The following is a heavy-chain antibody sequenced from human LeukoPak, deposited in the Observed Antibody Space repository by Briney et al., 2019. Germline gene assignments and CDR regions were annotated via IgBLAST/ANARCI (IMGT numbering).Heavy chain of an antibody. CDR3: ARSAAAGTKSNWFDP. CDR2: IYPGDSDT. Sequence: GESLKISCKTSGYSFTSYWIGWVRQMPGKGLEWMGIIYPGDSDTRYSPSFQGQVTISADKSISTAYLQWSSLKASDTAMYYCARSAAAGTKSNWFDPWGQGTLVTVSS. V-gene: IGHV5-51*01. D-gene: IGHD6-13*01. CDR1: GYSFTSYW. J-gene: IGHJ5*02.